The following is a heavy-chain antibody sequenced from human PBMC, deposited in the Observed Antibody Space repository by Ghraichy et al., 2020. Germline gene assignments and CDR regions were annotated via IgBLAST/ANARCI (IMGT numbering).Heavy chain of an antibody. CDR2: IYYSGST. CDR1: GGSISSYY. D-gene: IGHD3-22*01. V-gene: IGHV4-59*01. J-gene: IGHJ4*02. Sequence: SETLSLTCTVSGGSISSYYWSWIRQPPGKGLEWIGYIYYSGSTNYNPSLKSRVTISVDTSKNQFSLKLSSVTAADTAVYYCARYYYDSSGYYHLDYWGQGTLVTVSS. CDR3: ARYYYDSSGYYHLDY.